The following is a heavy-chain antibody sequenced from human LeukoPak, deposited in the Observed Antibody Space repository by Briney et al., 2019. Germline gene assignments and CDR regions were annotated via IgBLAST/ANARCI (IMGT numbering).Heavy chain of an antibody. CDR1: GGSISSYY. CDR3: AGVTGYMIEDYFDY. J-gene: IGHJ4*02. V-gene: IGHV4-4*07. D-gene: IGHD3-22*01. CDR2: IYTSGST. Sequence: SETLSLTCTVSGGSISSYYWGWIRQPAGKGLEWLGRIYTSGSTNYNPSLKSRVTISVDTSKNQFSLKLSSVTAADTAVYYCAGVTGYMIEDYFDYWGQGTLVTVSS.